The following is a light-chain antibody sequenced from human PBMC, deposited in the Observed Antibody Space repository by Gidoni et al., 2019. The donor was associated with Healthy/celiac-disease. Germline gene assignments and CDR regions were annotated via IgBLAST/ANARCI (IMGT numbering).Light chain of an antibody. CDR2: YDS. CDR1: NIGSKS. J-gene: IGLJ3*02. CDR3: QVWDSSSDHRWV. V-gene: IGLV3-21*04. Sequence: SYVLTPPPPLSVAPGKTARITCGGNNIGSKSVHWYQQKPGQAPVLVIYYDSDRSSGIPERFSGSNSGNTATLTISRVEAGDEADYYCQVWDSSSDHRWVFGGGTKLTVL.